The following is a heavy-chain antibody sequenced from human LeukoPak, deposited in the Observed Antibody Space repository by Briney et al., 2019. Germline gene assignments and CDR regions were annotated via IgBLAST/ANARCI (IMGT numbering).Heavy chain of an antibody. V-gene: IGHV1-69*05. CDR3: ARENGGYDFWSGYGSRFDP. CDR1: GGTSSSYA. J-gene: IGHJ5*02. Sequence: SVKVSCKASGGTSSSYAISWVRQAPGQGLEWMGRIIPIFGTANYAQKFQGRVTITTDESTSTAYMELSSLRSEDTAVYYCARENGGYDFWSGYGSRFDPWGQGTLVTVSS. D-gene: IGHD3-3*01. CDR2: IIPIFGTA.